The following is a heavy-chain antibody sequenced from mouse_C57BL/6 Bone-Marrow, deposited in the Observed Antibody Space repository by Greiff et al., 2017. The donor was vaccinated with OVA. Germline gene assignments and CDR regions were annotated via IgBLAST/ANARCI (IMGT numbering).Heavy chain of an antibody. CDR1: GFTFSSYT. J-gene: IGHJ1*03. CDR2: ISGGGGNT. CDR3: ARHYYGYWYFDV. Sequence: EVKLEESGGGLVKPGGSLKLSCAASGFTFSSYTLSWVRPTPEKRLEWVATISGGGGNTYSTDRVKGRFTISRDNAKNTLYLQMSSLRSDDTSLYYCARHYYGYWYFDVWGTGTTVTVSS. D-gene: IGHD1-1*01. V-gene: IGHV5-9*01.